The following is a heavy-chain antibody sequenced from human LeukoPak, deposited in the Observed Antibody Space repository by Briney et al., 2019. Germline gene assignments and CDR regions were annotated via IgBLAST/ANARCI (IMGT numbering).Heavy chain of an antibody. J-gene: IGHJ6*03. CDR3: ARGGVVVPGRGLAAAYHYYYYMDV. D-gene: IGHD2-2*01. Sequence: ASVKVCWKASGYTFTSYGISWVRQAPGQGLEWRGWISDYNDKTNYAQKLQGRVTMTTDTSTSTAYVELSSLRSEDRAVDYCARGGVVVPGRGLAAAYHYYYYMDVWGKGTTVTVS. CDR1: GYTFTSYG. CDR2: ISDYNDKT. V-gene: IGHV1-18*01.